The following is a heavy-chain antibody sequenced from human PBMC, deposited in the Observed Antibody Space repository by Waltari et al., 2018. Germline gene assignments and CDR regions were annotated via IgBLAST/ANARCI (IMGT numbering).Heavy chain of an antibody. Sequence: QVQLQESGPGLVKPSETLSLTCTVSGGSISSYYWSWIRQPPGKGLEWIGYIYYSGSTNSNPSLKSRVTISVDTSKNQFSLKLSSVTAADTAVYYCARKCGGDCYSFDYWGQGTLVTVSS. CDR3: ARKCGGDCYSFDY. J-gene: IGHJ4*02. CDR2: IYYSGST. CDR1: GGSISSYY. V-gene: IGHV4-59*01. D-gene: IGHD2-21*02.